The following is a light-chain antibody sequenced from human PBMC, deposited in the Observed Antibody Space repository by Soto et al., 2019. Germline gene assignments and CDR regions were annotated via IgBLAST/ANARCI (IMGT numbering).Light chain of an antibody. V-gene: IGKV3-11*01. J-gene: IGKJ1*01. CDR2: DAS. CDR3: QQRSNWPTWT. Sequence: EIVLTQSPATLSLSPGERATLSCSASQSVSSYLAWYQQKPGQAPRLLIYDASNRATGIPARFSGSGSGTDFTLTISSLEPEDFAVNYCQQRSNWPTWTFGQGTKVEIK. CDR1: QSVSSY.